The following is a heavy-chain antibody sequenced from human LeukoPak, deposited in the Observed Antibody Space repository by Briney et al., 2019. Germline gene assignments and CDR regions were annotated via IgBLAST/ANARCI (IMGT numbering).Heavy chain of an antibody. D-gene: IGHD4-11*01. V-gene: IGHV3-21*01. Sequence: GGSLRLSCAASGFTFSSYSMNWVRQAPGKGLEWVSSISSSSSYIYYADSVKGRFTISRDNAKNSLYLQMNSLRAEDTAVYYCARAVTDVYYCYYMDVWGKGTTVTVSS. CDR3: ARAVTDVYYCYYMDV. CDR1: GFTFSSYS. J-gene: IGHJ6*03. CDR2: ISSSSSYI.